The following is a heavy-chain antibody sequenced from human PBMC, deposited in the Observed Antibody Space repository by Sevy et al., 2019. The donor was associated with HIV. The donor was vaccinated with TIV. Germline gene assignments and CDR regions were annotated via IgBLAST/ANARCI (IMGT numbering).Heavy chain of an antibody. V-gene: IGHV3-21*04. CDR2: ISFSNNYI. J-gene: IGHJ3*01. CDR1: GFTFNSYT. D-gene: IGHD3-10*01. CDR3: ARPYGSGSWEAFDL. Sequence: GGSLRLSCTASGFTFNSYTMNWVRQAPGKGLEWVSSISFSNNYIYYADSVKGRFTISKDNARNSLFLQMNSLRVENTSRDYCARPYGSGSWEAFDLWGRGTLVTVSS.